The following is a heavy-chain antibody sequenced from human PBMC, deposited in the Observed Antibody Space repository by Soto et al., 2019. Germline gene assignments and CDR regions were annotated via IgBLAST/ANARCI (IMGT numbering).Heavy chain of an antibody. D-gene: IGHD4-4*01. CDR3: ARAVMSVARGGPYYSGLDV. CDR1: GVSVNDYF. CDR2: IYTSGNS. J-gene: IGHJ6*01. Sequence: QVQLQESGPGLVKPSATLSLTCTVSGVSVNDYFWSWVRQPAGKGLEWIGRIYTSGNSNYNPSRESRISMSGDTSMNQLSLYLTSVTAGDTAVYYCARAVMSVARGGPYYSGLDVCGQVTTVTVYS. V-gene: IGHV4-4*07.